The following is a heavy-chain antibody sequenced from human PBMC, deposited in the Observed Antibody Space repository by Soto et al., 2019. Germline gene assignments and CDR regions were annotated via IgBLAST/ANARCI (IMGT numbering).Heavy chain of an antibody. CDR2: IIPIFGTA. V-gene: IGHV1-69*13. J-gene: IGHJ4*02. Sequence: RASVKVSCKASGGTFSSYAISWVRQAPGQGLEWMGGIIPIFGTANYAQKFQGRVTITADESTSTAYMELSSLRSEDTAVYYCARGFLEYSSTRFDYWGQGTLVTVSS. CDR1: GGTFSSYA. D-gene: IGHD6-6*01. CDR3: ARGFLEYSSTRFDY.